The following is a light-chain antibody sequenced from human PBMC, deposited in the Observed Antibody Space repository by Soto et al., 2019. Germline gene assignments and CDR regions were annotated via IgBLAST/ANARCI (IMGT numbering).Light chain of an antibody. CDR1: SSDVGGYKY. V-gene: IGLV2-8*01. J-gene: IGLJ1*01. Sequence: QSALTQPPSASGSPGQSVTISCTGTSSDVGGYKYVSWYQQHPGKAPKLMIFEVNKRPSGVPDRFSGSKSGNTASLTVSGLQAEDEADYYCSSYAGINNIGVFGTGTKLTLL. CDR3: SSYAGINNIGV. CDR2: EVN.